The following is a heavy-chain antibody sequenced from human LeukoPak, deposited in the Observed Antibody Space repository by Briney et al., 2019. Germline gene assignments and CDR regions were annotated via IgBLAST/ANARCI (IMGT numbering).Heavy chain of an antibody. D-gene: IGHD3-9*01. CDR3: ARFYDILNGYYNRGFNP. Sequence: SETLSLTCAVYGGSFSGYYWSWIRQPPGKGLEWIGEINHSGSTNYNPSLKSRVTISVDTSKNQFSLKLSSVTAADTAVYYCARFYDILNGYYNRGFNPWGQGTLVTVSS. CDR1: GGSFSGYY. CDR2: INHSGST. J-gene: IGHJ5*02. V-gene: IGHV4-34*01.